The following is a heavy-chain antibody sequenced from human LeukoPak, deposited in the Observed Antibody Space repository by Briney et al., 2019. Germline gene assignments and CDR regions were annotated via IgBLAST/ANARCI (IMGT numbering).Heavy chain of an antibody. CDR3: AIKFVVRAALDY. CDR2: INPNSGAT. V-gene: IGHV1-2*02. D-gene: IGHD2-2*01. Sequence: ASVKVSCKASGYAFTGYFLNWVRQAPGQGLEWMGWINPNSGATNYAPKFQGRVTMTRDTSITTAYMELSSLRSDDTAVYYCAIKFVVRAALDYWGPGTVVTVSS. J-gene: IGHJ4*02. CDR1: GYAFTGYF.